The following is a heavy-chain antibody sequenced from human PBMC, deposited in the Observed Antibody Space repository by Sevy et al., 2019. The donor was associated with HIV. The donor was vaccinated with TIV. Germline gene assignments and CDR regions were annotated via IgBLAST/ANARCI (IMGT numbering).Heavy chain of an antibody. CDR2: IRYDGSNK. CDR1: GFTLSSYG. CDR3: AKDRCSSTSCYYILYYYYGMDV. Sequence: GGSLRLSCAASGFTLSSYGMHWVRQAPGKGLEWVAFIRYDGSNKYYADSVMGRFTISRDNSKNTLYLQMNSLRAEDTAVYYCAKDRCSSTSCYYILYYYYGMDVWGQGTTVTVSS. J-gene: IGHJ6*02. V-gene: IGHV3-30*02. D-gene: IGHD2-2*01.